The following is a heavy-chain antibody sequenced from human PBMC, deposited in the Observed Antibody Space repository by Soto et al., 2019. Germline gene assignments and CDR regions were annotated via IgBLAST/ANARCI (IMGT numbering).Heavy chain of an antibody. CDR1: GFTFSSYA. V-gene: IGHV3-23*01. Sequence: EVQLLESGGGLVQPGGSLRLSCAASGFTFSSYAMKWVRQAPGKGLEWVSLIGESGTPTYYADSVKGRFTLSRDNSGNTLFLEMYSLRAEDTAVYYCATYIPGVRYYGMDVWGQGTTVTVSS. D-gene: IGHD2-2*01. CDR2: IGESGTPT. CDR3: ATYIPGVRYYGMDV. J-gene: IGHJ6*02.